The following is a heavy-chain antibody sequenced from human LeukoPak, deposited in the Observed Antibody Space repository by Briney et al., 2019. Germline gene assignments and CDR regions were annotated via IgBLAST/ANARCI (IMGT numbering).Heavy chain of an antibody. CDR3: ARDGQQPSPFTFDY. CDR2: ISSSSSYI. V-gene: IGHV3-21*01. Sequence: GGSLRLSCAASGFTFSSYSMNWVRQASGKGLEWVSSISSSSSYIYYADSVKGRFTISRDNAKNSLYLQMNSLRAEDRAVYYCARDGQQPSPFTFDYWGQGTLVTVSS. J-gene: IGHJ4*02. CDR1: GFTFSSYS. D-gene: IGHD6-13*01.